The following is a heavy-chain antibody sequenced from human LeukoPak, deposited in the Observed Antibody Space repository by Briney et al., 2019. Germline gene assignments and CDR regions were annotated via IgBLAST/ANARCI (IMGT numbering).Heavy chain of an antibody. J-gene: IGHJ4*02. CDR1: GYTFISYG. CDR2: INAYNGDT. CDR3: ARQGYCTDTNSYVNVGSFDY. D-gene: IGHD2-2*01. V-gene: IGHV1-18*01. Sequence: ASVKVSCKAAGYTFISYGISWVRQAPGQGMEWMGWINAYNGDTKYAQKLKGRVTMTTDTSSKKAKMEMRRQRADDTDVEYCARQGYCTDTNSYVNVGSFDYWGQGTVVTVSS.